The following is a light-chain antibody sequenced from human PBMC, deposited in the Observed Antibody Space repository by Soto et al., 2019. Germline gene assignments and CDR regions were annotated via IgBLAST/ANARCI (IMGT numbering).Light chain of an antibody. CDR1: QSVGRN. J-gene: IGKJ4*01. V-gene: IGKV3-15*01. Sequence: EIVMTQSPATLSVSPGERATLSCRASQSVGRNLAWYQQKPGQAPRLLIYGASTRATGIPARFSGSGSGTEFTLTISSLQSEDFAIYSCQQYNHSPPLPFGGGTKVEIK. CDR2: GAS. CDR3: QQYNHSPPLP.